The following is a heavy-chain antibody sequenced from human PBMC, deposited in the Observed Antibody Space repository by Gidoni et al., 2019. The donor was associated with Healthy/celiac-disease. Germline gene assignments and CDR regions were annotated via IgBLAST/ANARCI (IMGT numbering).Heavy chain of an antibody. V-gene: IGHV3-21*01. Sequence: EVQLVESGGGLVKPGGSLRRFCAASAFTFSSYSMNWVLQAPGKGLQWVSSISSSSSYIYYADSVKGRFTISRDNAKNSLYLQMNSLRAEDTAVYYCARGDNYGGNPARSFDAFDIWGQGTMVTVSS. CDR2: ISSSSSYI. J-gene: IGHJ3*02. CDR1: AFTFSSYS. CDR3: ARGDNYGGNPARSFDAFDI. D-gene: IGHD4-17*01.